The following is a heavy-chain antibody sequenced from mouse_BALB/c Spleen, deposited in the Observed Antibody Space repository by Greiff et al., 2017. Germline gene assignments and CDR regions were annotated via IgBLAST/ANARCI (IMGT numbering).Heavy chain of an antibody. CDR1: GYAFSSYW. V-gene: IGHV1-80*01. CDR3: ARGGYDGFDY. D-gene: IGHD2-14*01. J-gene: IGHJ2*01. CDR2: IYPGDGDT. Sequence: QVQLKQSGAELVRPGSSVKISCKASGYAFSSYWMNWVKQRPGQGLEWIGQIYPGDGDTNYNGKFKGKATLTADKSSSTAYMQLSSLTSEDSAVYFCARGGYDGFDYWGQGTTLTVSS.